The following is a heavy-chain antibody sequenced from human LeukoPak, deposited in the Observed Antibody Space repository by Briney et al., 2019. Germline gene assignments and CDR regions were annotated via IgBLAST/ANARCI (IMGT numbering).Heavy chain of an antibody. Sequence: PSETLSLTCAVYTDSFNDYFWSWIRQSPGKGLEWIGEINHREYTNYNPSLRSRVTISVDTAKKQFSLKLGPVTAADTAVYYCARGYYYMDVWDKGAAVTVSS. J-gene: IGHJ6*03. CDR1: TDSFNDYF. CDR3: ARGYYYMDV. CDR2: INHREYT. V-gene: IGHV4-34*01.